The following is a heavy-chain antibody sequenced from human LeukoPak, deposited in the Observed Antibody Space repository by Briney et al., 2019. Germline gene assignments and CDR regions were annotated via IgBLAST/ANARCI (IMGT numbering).Heavy chain of an antibody. Sequence: SETLSLTCAVYGGSFSGYYWSWIRQPPGKGLEWIGEINHSGSTNYNPSLKSRVTISVDTSKNQFSLKLSSVTAADTAVYYCARAGTYYYDSMADYWGQGTLVTVSS. CDR3: ARAGTYYYDSMADY. V-gene: IGHV4-34*01. CDR1: GGSFSGYY. CDR2: INHSGST. J-gene: IGHJ4*02. D-gene: IGHD3-22*01.